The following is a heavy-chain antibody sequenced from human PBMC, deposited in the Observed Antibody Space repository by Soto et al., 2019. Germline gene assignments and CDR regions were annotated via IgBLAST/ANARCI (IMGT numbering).Heavy chain of an antibody. V-gene: IGHV1-69*06. J-gene: IGHJ5*02. CDR2: IIPIFGTA. CDR1: GGTFSIYA. Sequence: SVKVSCKASGGTFSIYAISCVLQSPGQGLEWMGGIIPIFGTANYAQKFQGRVTITADKSTSTAYMELSSLRSEDTAVYYCARDGYNSPGDWFDPWGQGTLVTVSS. CDR3: ARDGYNSPGDWFDP. D-gene: IGHD5-12*01.